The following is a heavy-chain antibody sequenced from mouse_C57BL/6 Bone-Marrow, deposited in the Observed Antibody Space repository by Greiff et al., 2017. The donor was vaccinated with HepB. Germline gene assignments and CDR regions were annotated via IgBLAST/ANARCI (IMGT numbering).Heavy chain of an antibody. CDR3: ALTGTSAY. D-gene: IGHD4-1*01. J-gene: IGHJ3*01. V-gene: IGHV14-3*01. Sequence: VQLQQSVAELVRPGASVKLSCTASGFNIQNTYMHWVKQRPEQGLEWIGRIDPANGNTKYAPKFQGKAPITADTSSNTAYLQLSSLTSEDTAIYYCALTGTSAYWGQGALVTVSA. CDR2: IDPANGNT. CDR1: GFNIQNTY.